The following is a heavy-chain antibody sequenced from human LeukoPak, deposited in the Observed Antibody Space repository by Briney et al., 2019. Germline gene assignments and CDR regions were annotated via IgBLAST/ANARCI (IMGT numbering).Heavy chain of an antibody. J-gene: IGHJ6*03. CDR2: IIPIFGTA. D-gene: IGHD2-2*01. Sequence: SVKVSCKASGGTFSSYAISWVRQAPGQGLEWMGRIIPIFGTANYAQKFQGRVTITADESTSTAYMELSSLRSEDTAVYYCARDRGVVVPAAPTDYYYMDVWGKGTTVTVSS. CDR1: GGTFSSYA. V-gene: IGHV1-69*13. CDR3: ARDRGVVVPAAPTDYYYMDV.